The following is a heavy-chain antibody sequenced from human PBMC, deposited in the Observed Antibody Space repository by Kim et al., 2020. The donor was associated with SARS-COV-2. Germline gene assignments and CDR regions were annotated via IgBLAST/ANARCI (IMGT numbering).Heavy chain of an antibody. V-gene: IGHV4-34*01. CDR1: GGSFSGYY. CDR2: INHSGST. J-gene: IGHJ4*02. D-gene: IGHD7-27*01. Sequence: SETLSLTCAVYGGSFSGYYWSWIRQPPGKGLEWIGEINHSGSTNYNPSLKSRVTISVDTSKNQFSLKLSSVTAADTAVYYCASLAGDRGRWGQGTLVTVS. CDR3: ASLAGDRGR.